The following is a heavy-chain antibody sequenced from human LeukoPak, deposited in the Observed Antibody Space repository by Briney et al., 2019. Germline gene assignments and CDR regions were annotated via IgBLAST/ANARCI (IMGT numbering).Heavy chain of an antibody. CDR1: RVTFSSYT. D-gene: IGHD3-22*01. CDR3: ARDKGGWDSSALGAFDI. CDR2: ISYDVSDK. J-gene: IGHJ3*02. V-gene: IGHV3-30-3*01. Sequence: RGALRLSSAPSRVTFSSYTIHCGRQAPHKGLERGALISYDVSDKYYAESVKGRFTISRDNSKNKLYLQMNSLRDEDTAVYYCARDKGGWDSSALGAFDIWGQGTMVTVSS.